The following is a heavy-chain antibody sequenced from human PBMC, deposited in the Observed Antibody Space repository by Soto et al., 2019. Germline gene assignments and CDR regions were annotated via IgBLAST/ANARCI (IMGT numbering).Heavy chain of an antibody. CDR2: IYYSGST. Sequence: SETLSLTCTVSGGSISSSSYYWGWIRQPPGKGLEWTGSIYYSGSTYYNPSLKSRVTISVDTSKNQFSLKLSSVTAADTAVYYCARQVYSSKKFDPWGQGTLVTVSS. J-gene: IGHJ5*02. CDR3: ARQVYSSKKFDP. CDR1: GGSISSSSYY. D-gene: IGHD6-13*01. V-gene: IGHV4-39*01.